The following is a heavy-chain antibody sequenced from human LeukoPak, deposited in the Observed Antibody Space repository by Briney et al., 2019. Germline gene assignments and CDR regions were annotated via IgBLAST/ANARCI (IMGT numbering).Heavy chain of an antibody. Sequence: ASVKVSCKASGGTFSSYAISWVRQAPGQGLEWMGGIIPIFGTANYAQKFQGRVTITADEPTSTAYMELSSLRSEDTAVYYCARVIVYYYGMDVWGQGTTVTVSS. CDR3: ARVIVYYYGMDV. D-gene: IGHD2-15*01. CDR1: GGTFSSYA. V-gene: IGHV1-69*01. CDR2: IIPIFGTA. J-gene: IGHJ6*02.